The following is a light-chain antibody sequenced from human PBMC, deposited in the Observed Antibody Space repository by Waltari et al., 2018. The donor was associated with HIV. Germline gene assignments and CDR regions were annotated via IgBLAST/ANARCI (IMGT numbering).Light chain of an antibody. CDR1: SSNLGLGYD. CDR2: RNK. Sequence: QSVLTQPPSVSGAPGQRVTISCTGSSSNLGLGYDVQWYQQLPGTAPKLLIYRNKQRPSGVPDRFAGSKSGTSASLAISGLRSEDEADYSCAAWDDSLSGWVFGGGTKLTVL. J-gene: IGLJ3*02. V-gene: IGLV1-40*01. CDR3: AAWDDSLSGWV.